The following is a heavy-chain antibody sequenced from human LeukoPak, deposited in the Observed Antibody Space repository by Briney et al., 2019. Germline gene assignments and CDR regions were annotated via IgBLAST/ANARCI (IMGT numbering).Heavy chain of an antibody. CDR1: GFTFSSYA. CDR3: ARDQVFSGDWDHDYYYYGMDV. Sequence: PGGSLRLSCAASGFTFSSYAMSWVRQAPGKGLEWVSAISGSGGSTYYADSVKGRFTISRDNSKNTLYLQMNSLRAEDTAVYYCARDQVFSGDWDHDYYYYGMDVWGQGTTVTVSS. D-gene: IGHD2-21*02. CDR2: ISGSGGST. J-gene: IGHJ6*02. V-gene: IGHV3-23*01.